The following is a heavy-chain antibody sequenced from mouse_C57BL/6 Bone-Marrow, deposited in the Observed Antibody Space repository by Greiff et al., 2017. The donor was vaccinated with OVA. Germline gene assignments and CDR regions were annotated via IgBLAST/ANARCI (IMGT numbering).Heavy chain of an antibody. V-gene: IGHV3-6*01. Sequence: DVKLQESGPGLVKPSQSLSLTCSVTGYSITSGYYWNWIRQFPGNKLEWMGYISYDGSNNYNPSLKNRISITRDTSKNQFFLKLNSVTTEDTATYYCARDRYLLWLRRYFDVGGTGTTVTVSS. CDR3: ARDRYLLWLRRYFDV. J-gene: IGHJ1*03. D-gene: IGHD2-2*01. CDR1: GYSITSGYY. CDR2: ISYDGSN.